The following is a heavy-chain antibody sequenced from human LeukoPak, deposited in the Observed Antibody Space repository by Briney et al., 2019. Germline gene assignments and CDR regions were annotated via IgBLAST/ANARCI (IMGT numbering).Heavy chain of an antibody. J-gene: IGHJ4*02. D-gene: IGHD2-21*02. V-gene: IGHV3-30*04. CDR2: MSYDGSDK. Sequence: GGSLRLSCAASGFAFSSHSMHWVRQAPGKGLEWVALMSYDGSDKYYADSVKGRFTISRDSSKNTLYLQTNSLRAEDTAVYYCARAYCGGDCYPGDYWGQGTLVTVSS. CDR3: ARAYCGGDCYPGDY. CDR1: GFAFSSHS.